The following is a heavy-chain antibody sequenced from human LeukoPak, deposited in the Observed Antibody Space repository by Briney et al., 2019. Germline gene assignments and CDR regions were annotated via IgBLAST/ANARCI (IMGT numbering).Heavy chain of an antibody. CDR1: GFTFSSYW. J-gene: IGHJ4*02. CDR2: INGDGSST. Sequence: GGSLRLSCAASGFTFSSYWMHWVRQAPGKGLVWVSRINGDGSSTNYADSVKGRFTISRDNAKNALYLQMNSLRAEDTAVYYCARGGGSNWSYWGQGTLVTVSS. V-gene: IGHV3-74*01. D-gene: IGHD6-13*01. CDR3: ARGGGSNWSY.